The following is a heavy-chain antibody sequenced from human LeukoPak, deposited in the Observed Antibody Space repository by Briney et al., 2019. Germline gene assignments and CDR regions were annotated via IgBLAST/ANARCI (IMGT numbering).Heavy chain of an antibody. CDR1: GFTFSSYG. CDR3: ARETSSYDSSGYYFDY. Sequence: GGSLRLSCAASGFTFSSYGMHWVRQAPGKGLEWVAFIRYDGSNKYYADSVKGRFTIPRDNSKNTLYLQMNSLRAEDTAVYYCARETSSYDSSGYYFDYWGQGTLVTVSS. V-gene: IGHV3-30*02. CDR2: IRYDGSNK. J-gene: IGHJ4*02. D-gene: IGHD3-22*01.